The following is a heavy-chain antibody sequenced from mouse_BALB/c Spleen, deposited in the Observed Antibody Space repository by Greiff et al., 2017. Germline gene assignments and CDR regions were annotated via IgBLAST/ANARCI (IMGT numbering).Heavy chain of an antibody. Sequence: EVMLVESGAELVRPGALVKLSCKASGFNIKDYYMHWVKQRPEQGLEWIGWIDPENGNTIYDPKFQGKASITADTSSNTAYLQLSSLTSEDTAVYYCARRGRRYFDYWGEGTTLAVSS. CDR3: ARRGRRYFDY. CDR1: GFNIKDYY. CDR2: IDPENGNT. D-gene: IGHD3-3*01. V-gene: IGHV14-1*02. J-gene: IGHJ2*01.